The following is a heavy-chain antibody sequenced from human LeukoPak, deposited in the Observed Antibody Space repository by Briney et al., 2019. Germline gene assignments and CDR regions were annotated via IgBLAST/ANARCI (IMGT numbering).Heavy chain of an antibody. J-gene: IGHJ3*02. D-gene: IGHD6-19*01. Sequence: GSLRLSCAASGFTFSNYWMHWVRQAPGKGLVWVSRINSDGNRTNYADFVKGRFTISRDNAKSTLYVQINSLRAEDTAVYYCARESSDWFSDAFDIWGQGTVVTVSS. V-gene: IGHV3-74*01. CDR2: INSDGNRT. CDR1: GFTFSNYW. CDR3: ARESSDWFSDAFDI.